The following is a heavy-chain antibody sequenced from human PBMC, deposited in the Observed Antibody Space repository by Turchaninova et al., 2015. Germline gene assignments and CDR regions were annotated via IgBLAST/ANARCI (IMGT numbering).Heavy chain of an antibody. Sequence: QVQLQQWGAGLLKPSETLSLTCAVYGGSFSGYYWSWIRQPPGKGLEGIGEINNSGNTNYNPSLKSRGTISVDTSKNHFSLKLSSVTAADTAVYYCARDSSGYSNFDYWGQGTLVTVSS. J-gene: IGHJ4*02. CDR2: INNSGNT. D-gene: IGHD3-22*01. CDR1: GGSFSGYY. V-gene: IGHV4-34*01. CDR3: ARDSSGYSNFDY.